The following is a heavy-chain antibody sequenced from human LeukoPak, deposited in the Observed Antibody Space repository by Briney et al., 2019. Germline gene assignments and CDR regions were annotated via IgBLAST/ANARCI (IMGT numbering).Heavy chain of an antibody. D-gene: IGHD5-18*01. V-gene: IGHV3-30*04. CDR3: ASRGGGYGYSDY. J-gene: IGHJ4*02. CDR2: VFYDGTMQ. CDR1: GFTFTNYA. Sequence: GRSLRLSCVGSGFTFTNYAMHWVRQAPGKGLEWVAVVFYDGTMQYYIDSVKGRFTISRDNSKNTLYLQMNSLRAEDTAVYYCASRGGGYGYSDYWGQGTLVTVSS.